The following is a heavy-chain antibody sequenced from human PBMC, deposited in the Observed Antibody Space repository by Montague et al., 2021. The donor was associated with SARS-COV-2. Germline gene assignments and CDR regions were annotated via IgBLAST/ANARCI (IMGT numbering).Heavy chain of an antibody. CDR3: ASSYYYGSGTYVYNYYMDV. CDR1: GGSVSSSPYY. D-gene: IGHD3-10*01. Sequence: SETLSLTCTVSGGSVSSSPYYWGWIRQPPGRGLEWVGSISYSGRTXFSPSLKSRLTISVDSSENQFSLRLSSVTAADTAVYNCASSYYYGSGTYVYNYYMDVWGKGTTVTVSS. V-gene: IGHV4-39*01. J-gene: IGHJ6*03. CDR2: ISYSGRT.